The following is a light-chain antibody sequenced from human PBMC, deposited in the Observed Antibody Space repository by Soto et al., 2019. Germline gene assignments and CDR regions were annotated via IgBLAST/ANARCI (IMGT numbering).Light chain of an antibody. CDR1: NSDVGGYNY. J-gene: IGLJ1*01. CDR3: SSFTTSHTYV. CDR2: DVS. Sequence: QSALTQPRSVSGSPGQSVTISCTGTNSDVGGYNYVSWYQQHPGKAPKLMIYDVSKRPSGVPDRFSGSKSGNTASLTVSGLQAADEADYYCSSFTTSHTYVFGTGTKVTVL. V-gene: IGLV2-11*01.